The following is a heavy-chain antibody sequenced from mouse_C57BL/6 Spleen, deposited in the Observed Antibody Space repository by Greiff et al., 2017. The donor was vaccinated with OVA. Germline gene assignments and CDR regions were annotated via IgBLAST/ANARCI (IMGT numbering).Heavy chain of an antibody. D-gene: IGHD2-2*01. J-gene: IGHJ3*01. Sequence: VQLQQSGAELVKPGASVKISCKASGYAFSSYWMNWVKQRPGKGLEWIGQIYPGDGDTNYNGKFKGKATLTADKSSSTAYMQLSSLTSEDSAVYFCARSGSTMVTTGFADWGQGTLVTVSA. CDR3: ARSGSTMVTTGFAD. CDR1: GYAFSSYW. CDR2: IYPGDGDT. V-gene: IGHV1-80*01.